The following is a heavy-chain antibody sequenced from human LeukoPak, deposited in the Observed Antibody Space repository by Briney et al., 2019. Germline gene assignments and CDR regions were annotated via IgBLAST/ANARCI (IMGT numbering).Heavy chain of an antibody. Sequence: SETLSLTCTVSGGSISSYYWSWIRQPPGKGLEWIGYIYTSGSTNYNPSLKSRVTISVDTSKNQFSLKLSSVTAADTAVYYCARYYEFWSGYYYMDVWGKGTTVTVSS. CDR1: GGSISSYY. V-gene: IGHV4-4*09. CDR3: ARYYEFWSGYYYMDV. D-gene: IGHD3-3*01. CDR2: IYTSGST. J-gene: IGHJ6*03.